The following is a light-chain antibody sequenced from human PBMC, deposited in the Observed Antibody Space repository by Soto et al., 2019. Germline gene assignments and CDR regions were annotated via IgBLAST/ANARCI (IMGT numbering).Light chain of an antibody. Sequence: EIVMTQSPATLSVSPGEGATLSCRASQSISSKLAWYQQKRGQAPRLLIYGASTRSTGVPARFSGSGSGTEVTLTISSLQSEELAVYYCQHYNDWRWTFGQGTKVEIK. V-gene: IGKV3-15*01. CDR2: GAS. J-gene: IGKJ1*01. CDR3: QHYNDWRWT. CDR1: QSISSK.